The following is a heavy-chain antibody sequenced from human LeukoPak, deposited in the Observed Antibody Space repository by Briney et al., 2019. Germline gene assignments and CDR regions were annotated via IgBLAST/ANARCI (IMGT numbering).Heavy chain of an antibody. Sequence: SCKASGGTFSSYAMSWVRQAPGKGLEWASGISGSGGSTYYADSVKGRFTISRDNSKNTVYVQMNRLRAEDTAVYYCAKDMIVVLPSAREYFDYWGQGTLVTVSS. CDR2: ISGSGGST. D-gene: IGHD2-2*01. CDR1: GGTFSSYA. CDR3: AKDMIVVLPSAREYFDY. V-gene: IGHV3-23*01. J-gene: IGHJ4*02.